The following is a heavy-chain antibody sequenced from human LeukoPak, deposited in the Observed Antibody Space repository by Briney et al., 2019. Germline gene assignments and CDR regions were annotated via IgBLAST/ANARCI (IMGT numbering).Heavy chain of an antibody. J-gene: IGHJ4*02. D-gene: IGHD6-6*01. V-gene: IGHV1-46*01. CDR2: INPSGGST. CDR1: GYTFTSYD. Sequence: GASVKVSCKASGYTFTSYDINWVRQATGQGLEWMGIINPSGGSTSYAQKFQGRVTMTRDTSSSTVYMELSSLRSEDTAVYYCAIIAARHFDYWGQGTLVTVSS. CDR3: AIIAARHFDY.